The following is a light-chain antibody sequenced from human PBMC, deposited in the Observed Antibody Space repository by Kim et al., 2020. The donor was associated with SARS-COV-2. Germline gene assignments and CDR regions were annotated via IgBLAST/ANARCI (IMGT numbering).Light chain of an antibody. J-gene: IGLJ1*01. V-gene: IGLV2-8*01. CDR3: SSYAGSNNFV. CDR2: AVS. Sequence: GQSVTISCTGTSSDVGGYTSVSWYQQHPGKAPKLMIYAVSKRPSGVPDRFSGSKSGNTASLTVSGLQAEDEADYYCSSYAGSNNFVFGTGTKVTVL. CDR1: SSDVGGYTS.